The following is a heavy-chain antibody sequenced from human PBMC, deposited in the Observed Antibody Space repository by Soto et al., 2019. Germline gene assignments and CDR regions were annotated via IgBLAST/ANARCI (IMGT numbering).Heavy chain of an antibody. CDR2: IDPSDSYT. J-gene: IGHJ6*02. V-gene: IGHV5-10-1*01. D-gene: IGHD7-27*01. CDR3: ARRELGISDYYGMDV. CDR1: GYRFTIYL. Sequence: GESLKISGTGSGYRFTIYLISWVRQLPGKGLEWMGRIDPSDSYTNYSPSFQGHVTISADKSISTAYLQWSSLKASDTAMYYCARRELGISDYYGMDVWGQGTTVTVSS.